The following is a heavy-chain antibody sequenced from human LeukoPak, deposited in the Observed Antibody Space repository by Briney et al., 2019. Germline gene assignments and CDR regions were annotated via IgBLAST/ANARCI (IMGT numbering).Heavy chain of an antibody. CDR2: ISSNGGST. D-gene: IGHD4-17*01. J-gene: IGHJ4*02. V-gene: IGHV3-64*01. CDR3: ARVGHDYGDYVSIY. Sequence: GGSLRLSCAASGFTFSSYAMHWVRQAPGKGLEYVSAISSNGGSTYYATSVKGRFTISRDNSKNTLYLQMGSLRAEDMAVYYCARVGHDYGDYVSIYWGQGTLVTVSS. CDR1: GFTFSSYA.